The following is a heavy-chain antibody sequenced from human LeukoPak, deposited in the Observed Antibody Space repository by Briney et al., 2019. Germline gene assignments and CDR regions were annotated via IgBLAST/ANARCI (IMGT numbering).Heavy chain of an antibody. CDR1: GFTFSDYF. CDR2: TRDKANSYTT. D-gene: IGHD2-21*01. V-gene: IGHV3-72*01. Sequence: PGRSLRLSCAASGFTFSDYFMDWVRQAPGKGLEWVGRTRDKANSYTTEYAASVKGRFTISRDESKNSLYLQMNSLTIEDTAVYYCATADWTNWGQGTLVTVSS. CDR3: ATADWTN. J-gene: IGHJ4*02.